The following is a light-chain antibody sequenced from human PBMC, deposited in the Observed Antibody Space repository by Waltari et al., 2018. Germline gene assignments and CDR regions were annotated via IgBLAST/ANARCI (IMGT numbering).Light chain of an antibody. CDR1: QDMGSW. V-gene: IGKV1-12*01. CDR3: QQGNSFPYT. J-gene: IGKJ2*01. Sequence: DIQMTQSPSSLSASVGDRVTITCRASQDMGSWLAWYQQKPGKAPMLLIYAASRLESGVPPRFRGSGSGTDFILAISSLQPEDCGTFYCQQGNSFPYTFGQGTKLEI. CDR2: AAS.